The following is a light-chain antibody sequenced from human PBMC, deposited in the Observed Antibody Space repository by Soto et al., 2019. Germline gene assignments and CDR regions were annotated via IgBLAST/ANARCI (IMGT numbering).Light chain of an antibody. J-gene: IGLJ1*01. Sequence: QSALTQPASVSGSPGQSITISCTGTRTDVGAYNYVSWYQQHPGKAPKLIIFDVNNRPSGISYRFSGSKSGNTASLTISGLQTEDEADYYCSSLATIANVVSESGTNVIFGTGTKLTVL. V-gene: IGLV2-14*03. CDR3: SSLATIANVVSESGTNVI. CDR2: DVN. CDR1: RTDVGAYNY.